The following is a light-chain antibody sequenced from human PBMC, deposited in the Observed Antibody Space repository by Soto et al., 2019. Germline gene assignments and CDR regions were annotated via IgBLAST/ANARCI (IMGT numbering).Light chain of an antibody. CDR3: QQYDNLYT. J-gene: IGKJ2*01. CDR2: DAS. Sequence: DIQMTQSPSSLSASVGDRVTITCQASQDISNYLNWYQQKPGKAPKLLIYDASNLETGVPSRFSGRRSGTYFTIPISSLQPEDIEKYYCQQYDNLYTFGQGTKLEIK. CDR1: QDISNY. V-gene: IGKV1-33*01.